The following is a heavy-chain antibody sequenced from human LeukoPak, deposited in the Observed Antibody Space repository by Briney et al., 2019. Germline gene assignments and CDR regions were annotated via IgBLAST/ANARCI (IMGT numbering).Heavy chain of an antibody. CDR3: AKGLVFHDNYFDN. Sequence: PGDSLRLSCVASGFSFSTYAMNWVRQVPGKGLEWVSTIGGSDDSTSYADSVKGRFTISSDFSKNTLYLQMNSLRAEDTAVYFCAKGLVFHDNYFDNWGQGTPVTVSS. J-gene: IGHJ4*02. D-gene: IGHD5/OR15-5a*01. CDR1: GFSFSTYA. CDR2: IGGSDDST. V-gene: IGHV3-23*01.